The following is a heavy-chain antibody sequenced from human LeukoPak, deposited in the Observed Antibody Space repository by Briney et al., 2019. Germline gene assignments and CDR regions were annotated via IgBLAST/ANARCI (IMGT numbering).Heavy chain of an antibody. V-gene: IGHV4-59*01. CDR2: IYYSGST. CDR3: ARVRVVPAAKAHWYFDL. D-gene: IGHD2-2*01. Sequence: SETLSLTCTVSGGSISSYYWSWIRQPPGKGLEWIGYIYYSGSTNYNPSLKSRVTISVDTSKNQFSLKLSSVTAADTAVYYCARVRVVPAAKAHWYFDLWGRGTLVTVSS. J-gene: IGHJ2*01. CDR1: GGSISSYY.